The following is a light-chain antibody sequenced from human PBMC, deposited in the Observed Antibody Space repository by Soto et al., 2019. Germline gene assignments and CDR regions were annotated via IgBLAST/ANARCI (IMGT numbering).Light chain of an antibody. CDR3: GTWDSSLSAVV. Sequence: QSVLTQPPSVSAAPGQKVTISCSGSSSNIGNNYVSWHQQLPGTAPKVVIYDNNQRPSGIPDQFSGSKSGTSATLGITGLQTGDEADYYCGTWDSSLSAVVFGGGTKLTVL. CDR1: SSNIGNNY. J-gene: IGLJ2*01. CDR2: DNN. V-gene: IGLV1-51*01.